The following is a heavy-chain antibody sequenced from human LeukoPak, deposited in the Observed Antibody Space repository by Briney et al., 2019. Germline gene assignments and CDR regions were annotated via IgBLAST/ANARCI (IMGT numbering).Heavy chain of an antibody. D-gene: IGHD3-10*01. Sequence: PSETLSLTCTVSGGSISSYYWGWIRQPPGKGLEWIGSIYYSGSTYYNPSLKRRGTISVDTSKNQFSLKLSSVTAADTAVYYCARRAMVRGGTYFDYWGQGTLVTVSS. CDR2: IYYSGST. CDR3: ARRAMVRGGTYFDY. J-gene: IGHJ4*02. V-gene: IGHV4-39*01. CDR1: GGSISSYY.